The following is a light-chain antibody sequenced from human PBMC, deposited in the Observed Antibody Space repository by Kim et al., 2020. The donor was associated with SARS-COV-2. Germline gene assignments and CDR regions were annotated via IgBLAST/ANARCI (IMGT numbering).Light chain of an antibody. CDR1: QDIGDD. J-gene: IGKJ4*01. Sequence: AIQMTQSPSSLSAPVGDRVTITCRASQDIGDDLAWYQQKLGKAPNLLIYASSNLQTGVPSRFSASGYGTDFTLTISALQPEDFATYYCLQDYNYPRTFGGGTKVDIK. CDR3: LQDYNYPRT. V-gene: IGKV1-6*01. CDR2: ASS.